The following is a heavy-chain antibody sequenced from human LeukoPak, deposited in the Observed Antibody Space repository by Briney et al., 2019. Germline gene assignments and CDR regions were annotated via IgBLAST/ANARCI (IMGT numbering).Heavy chain of an antibody. CDR3: ARVGRPYSSGWYIDY. CDR2: IYYSGST. D-gene: IGHD6-19*01. CDR1: GGSISSYY. Sequence: SSETLSLTCTVSGGSISSYYWSWIRQPPGKGLEWIGYIYYSGSTNYNPSLKSRVTISVDTSKNQFSLKLSSVTAADTAVYYCARVGRPYSSGWYIDYWGQGTLVTVSS. J-gene: IGHJ4*02. V-gene: IGHV4-59*12.